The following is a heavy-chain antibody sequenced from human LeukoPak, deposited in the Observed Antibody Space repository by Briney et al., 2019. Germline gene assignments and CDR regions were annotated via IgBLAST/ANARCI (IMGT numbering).Heavy chain of an antibody. V-gene: IGHV1-69*04. J-gene: IGHJ4*02. CDR2: IIPILGIA. CDR3: ARLGHYGSGSIRGY. D-gene: IGHD3-10*01. Sequence: ASVKVSCKASGGTFSSYAISWVRQAPGQGLEWMGRIIPILGIANYAQKFQGRVTITADKSTSTAYMELSSLRSEDTAVYYCARLGHYGSGSIRGYWGQGTLVTVSS. CDR1: GGTFSSYA.